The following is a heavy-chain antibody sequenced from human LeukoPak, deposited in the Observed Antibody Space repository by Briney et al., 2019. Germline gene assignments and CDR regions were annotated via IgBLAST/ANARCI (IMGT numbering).Heavy chain of an antibody. CDR2: IYYSGST. Sequence: SQTLSLTCTVSGGSISSGGYYWSWIRQHPGKGLEWIGYIYYSGSTYYNPSLKSRVTISVDTSKNQFSLKLSSVTAADTAVYYCARYYYDSSGYSGDFDYWGQGTLVTVSS. V-gene: IGHV4-31*03. D-gene: IGHD3-22*01. J-gene: IGHJ4*02. CDR1: GGSISSGGYY. CDR3: ARYYYDSSGYSGDFDY.